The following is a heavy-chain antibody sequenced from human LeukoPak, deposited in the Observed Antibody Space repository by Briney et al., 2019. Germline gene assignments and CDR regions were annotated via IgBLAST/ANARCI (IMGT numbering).Heavy chain of an antibody. CDR3: ARPPGECNSSTCYYHYYYMDV. Sequence: PGGSLRLSCVASGFTFSDYYMNWIRQAPGKGLEWVSYMSSSGGTIFYADSVKGRFTISRDNAKNSLYLQTNSLRAEDTAVYYCARPPGECNSSTCYYHYYYMDVWGKGTTVTVSS. V-gene: IGHV3-11*04. CDR2: MSSSGGTI. CDR1: GFTFSDYY. J-gene: IGHJ6*03. D-gene: IGHD6-13*01.